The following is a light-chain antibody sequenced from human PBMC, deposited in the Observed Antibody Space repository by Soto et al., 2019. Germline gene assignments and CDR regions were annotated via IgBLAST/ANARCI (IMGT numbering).Light chain of an antibody. V-gene: IGLV2-14*01. CDR2: EVT. CDR1: SGDIGSYNR. CDR3: SSYTNINTRACV. Sequence: QSVLTQPASVSGSPGQSITISCTGTSGDIGSYNRVSWYQQHPGKAPKLIIYEVTDWPSGVSNRFSSSKSGNTASLTISGLQAEDEAEYYCSSYTNINTRACVFGTGTKLTVL. J-gene: IGLJ1*01.